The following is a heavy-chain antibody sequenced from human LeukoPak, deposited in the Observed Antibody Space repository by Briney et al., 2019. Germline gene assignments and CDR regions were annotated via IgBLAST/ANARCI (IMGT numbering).Heavy chain of an antibody. CDR1: GFTFSGSA. D-gene: IGHD2-2*01. J-gene: IGHJ6*02. V-gene: IGHV3-73*01. Sequence: GGSLRLSCAASGFTFSGSAMHWVRQASGKGLEWVGRIRSKANSYATAYAASVKGRFTISRDDSKNTAYLQMNSLKTEDTAVYYCTRGGYCSSTSCYYYYYGMDVWGQGTTVTVSS. CDR3: TRGGYCSSTSCYYYYYGMDV. CDR2: IRSKANSYAT.